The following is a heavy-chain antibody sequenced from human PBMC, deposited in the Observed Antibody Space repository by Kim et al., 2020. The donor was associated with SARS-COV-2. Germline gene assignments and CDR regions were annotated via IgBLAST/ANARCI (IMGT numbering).Heavy chain of an antibody. CDR1: GFTFSSYA. CDR2: NSGSGGST. CDR3: AEDPVSSGSADSPLSNY. D-gene: IGHD3-22*01. V-gene: IGHV3-23*01. Sequence: GGSLRLSCAASGFTFSSYAMSWVRQAPGKGLEWVSANSGSGGSTYYAYSVKRRFTISRDNSKNTLYLQMNILRAEDTAAYYCAEDPVSSGSADSPLSNYWGQGTLVTVSS. J-gene: IGHJ4*02.